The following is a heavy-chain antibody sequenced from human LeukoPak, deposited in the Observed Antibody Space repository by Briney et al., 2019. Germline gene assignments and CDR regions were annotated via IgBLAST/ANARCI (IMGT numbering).Heavy chain of an antibody. CDR2: ISYDGSNK. Sequence: PGGSLRLSCAASGFTFSAYAMHWVRQAPGKGLEWVAVISYDGSNKYYADSVKGRFTISGDKSKDTLYLQMNSLRPEDTAAYYCARGTGPIAGAKNPFDIWGQGTMVTISS. CDR3: ARGTGPIAGAKNPFDI. J-gene: IGHJ3*02. CDR1: GFTFSAYA. D-gene: IGHD1-26*01. V-gene: IGHV3-30*01.